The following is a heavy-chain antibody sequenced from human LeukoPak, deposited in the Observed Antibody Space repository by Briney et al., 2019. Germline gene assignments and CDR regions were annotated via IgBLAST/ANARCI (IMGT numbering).Heavy chain of an antibody. J-gene: IGHJ3*02. CDR1: GFMFSDYW. CDR3: ASPGRFGYFDAFDI. D-gene: IGHD3-3*01. V-gene: IGHV3-7*01. CDR2: IKPDGSEN. Sequence: PGGSLRLSCAASGFMFSDYWMSWVRQAPGKGLEWVANIKPDGSENYHVDSVKGRFTISRDNAKNSLYLQMNSLRAEDTAVYYCASPGRFGYFDAFDIWGQGTMVTVSS.